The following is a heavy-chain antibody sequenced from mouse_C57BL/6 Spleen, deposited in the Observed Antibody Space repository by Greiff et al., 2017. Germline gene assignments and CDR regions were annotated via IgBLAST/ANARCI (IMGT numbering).Heavy chain of an antibody. CDR3: ARNEGGYYFDC. V-gene: IGHV2-2*01. D-gene: IGHD1-1*02. CDR2: IWGGGST. Sequence: QVQGVESGPGLVQPSQSLSITCTVPGFSLTSYGVHWVRQSPGKGLEWLGVIWGGGSTDYNAGFISRLSISKNNTKSQVFFKMNSRQADDTAIYYCARNEGGYYFDCWGQGTTLTVSS. J-gene: IGHJ2*01. CDR1: GFSLTSYG.